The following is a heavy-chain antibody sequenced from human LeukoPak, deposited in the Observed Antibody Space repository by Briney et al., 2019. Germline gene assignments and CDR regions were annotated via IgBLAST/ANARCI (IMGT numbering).Heavy chain of an antibody. Sequence: GGSLRLSCAASGFTFSGSAMHWVRQASGKGLEWVGRIRSKANSYATAYAASVKGRFTLSRDDSKNTAYLQMNSLKTEDTAVYYCTRRWDSSGYFLPLDYWGQGTLVTVSS. D-gene: IGHD3-22*01. J-gene: IGHJ4*02. CDR3: TRRWDSSGYFLPLDY. CDR2: IRSKANSYAT. V-gene: IGHV3-73*01. CDR1: GFTFSGSA.